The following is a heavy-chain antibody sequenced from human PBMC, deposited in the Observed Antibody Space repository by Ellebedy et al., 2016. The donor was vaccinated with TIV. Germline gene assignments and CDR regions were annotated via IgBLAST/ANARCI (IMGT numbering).Heavy chain of an antibody. CDR1: GYTFTNSW. Sequence: GESLKISXKGSGYTFTNSWIAWVRQMPGKGLEWMGRIDPSDPSGSYTTYSPSFQGHVTISFDNSITTAYLQWSSLKASDTAIYYCARHELGSNAAFDYWGQGTLVTVSS. D-gene: IGHD7-27*01. CDR3: ARHELGSNAAFDY. V-gene: IGHV5-10-1*01. J-gene: IGHJ4*02. CDR2: IDPSDPSGSYT.